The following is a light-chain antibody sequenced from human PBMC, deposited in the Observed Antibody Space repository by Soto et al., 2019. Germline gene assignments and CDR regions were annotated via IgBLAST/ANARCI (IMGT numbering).Light chain of an antibody. CDR1: ESVISN. Sequence: LPQAKDSLSVSPAVRATLPCRASESVISNLAWYQHQTGQGPRLLIYGASTRATGIPARFSGSGYETEFTLTINSLQSEDFAVYYCQQYHSWPWTFGQGTKVDI. J-gene: IGKJ1*01. V-gene: IGKV3-15*01. CDR2: GAS. CDR3: QQYHSWPWT.